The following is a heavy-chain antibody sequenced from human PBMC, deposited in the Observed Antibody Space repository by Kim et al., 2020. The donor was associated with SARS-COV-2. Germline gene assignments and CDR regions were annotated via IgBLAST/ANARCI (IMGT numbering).Heavy chain of an antibody. Sequence: ASVKVSCKASGYTLTSYGISWVRQAPGQGLERMGWNSAYNGNTNYVQKLQGRVTMTTDTSTSTAYMELRSLRSDDTAVYYCARVGIITVVRGVTSHFVYWGQGALVTVSS. CDR2: NSAYNGNT. V-gene: IGHV1-18*01. D-gene: IGHD3-10*01. CDR1: GYTLTSYG. J-gene: IGHJ4*02. CDR3: ARVGIITVVRGVTSHFVY.